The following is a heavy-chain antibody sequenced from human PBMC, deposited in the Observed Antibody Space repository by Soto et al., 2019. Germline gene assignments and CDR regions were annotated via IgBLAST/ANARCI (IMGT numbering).Heavy chain of an antibody. CDR2: IYYSGST. D-gene: IGHD1-26*01. CDR3: ARDQWDTAGYYYYGMDV. Sequence: SETLSLTCTVSGGSISSYYWSWIRQPPGKGLEWIGYIYYSGSTNYNPSLKSRVTISVDTSKNQFSLKLSSVTAADTAVYYCARDQWDTAGYYYYGMDVWGQGTTVTVSS. J-gene: IGHJ6*02. V-gene: IGHV4-59*01. CDR1: GGSISSYY.